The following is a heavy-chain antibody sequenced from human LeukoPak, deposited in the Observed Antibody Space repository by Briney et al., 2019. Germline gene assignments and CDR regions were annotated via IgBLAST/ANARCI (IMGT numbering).Heavy chain of an antibody. J-gene: IGHJ4*02. CDR1: GFTFGSYE. CDR2: INHSGST. V-gene: IGHV4-34*01. CDR3: ARAGWGYDYVWGSYRSPYYYFDY. Sequence: GSLRLSCVASGFTFGSYEMNWVRQPPGKGLEWIGEINHSGSTNYNPSLKSRVTISVDTSKNQFSLKLSSVTAADTAVYYCARAGWGYDYVWGSYRSPYYYFDYWGQGTLVTVSS. D-gene: IGHD3-16*02.